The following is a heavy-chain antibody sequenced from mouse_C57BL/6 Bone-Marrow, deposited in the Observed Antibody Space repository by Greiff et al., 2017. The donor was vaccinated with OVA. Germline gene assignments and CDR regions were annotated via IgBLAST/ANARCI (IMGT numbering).Heavy chain of an antibody. V-gene: IGHV1-64*01. CDR3: ARSWDDFDY. CDR2: IHPNSGST. D-gene: IGHD4-1*01. J-gene: IGHJ2*01. Sequence: QLQQPGAELVKPGASVKFSCKASGYTFTSYWMHWVKQRPGQGLEWIGMIHPNSGSTNYNEKFKSKATLTVDKSTSTAYMQLSSLTSEDSAVYYCARSWDDFDYWGQGTTLTVSS. CDR1: GYTFTSYW.